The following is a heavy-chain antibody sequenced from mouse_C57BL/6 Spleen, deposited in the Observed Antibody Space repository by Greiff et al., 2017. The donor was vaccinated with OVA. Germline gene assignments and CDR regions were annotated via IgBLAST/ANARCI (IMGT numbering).Heavy chain of an antibody. D-gene: IGHD1-1*01. CDR2: IRNKANGYTS. Sequence: DVQLVESGGGLVQPGGSLSLSCAASGFTFTDYYMSWVRQPPGKALEWLGFIRNKANGYTSEYSATVKGRITISRDNSHSILYLQRNALRAEDSATDYWARVLRYCGSSSFAYWGQGTLVTVSA. CDR3: ARVLRYCGSSSFAY. V-gene: IGHV7-3*01. J-gene: IGHJ3*01. CDR1: GFTFTDYY.